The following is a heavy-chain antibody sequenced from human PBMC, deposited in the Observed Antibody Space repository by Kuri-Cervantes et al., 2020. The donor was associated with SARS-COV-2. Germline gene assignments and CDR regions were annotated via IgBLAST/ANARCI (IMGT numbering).Heavy chain of an antibody. V-gene: IGHV4-38-2*02. CDR2: IYYSGST. D-gene: IGHD6-19*01. CDR1: GYSISGSYY. CDR3: ARGVTNVYTSSWHNYYYMDV. J-gene: IGHJ6*03. Sequence: SETLSLTCSVSGYSISGSYYWGWIRQPPGKGLEWIGSIYYSGSTYYNPSLKSRVTISVDTSTNQISLRLTSVTAADTAVYYCARGVTNVYTSSWHNYYYMDVWGKGTTVTVSS.